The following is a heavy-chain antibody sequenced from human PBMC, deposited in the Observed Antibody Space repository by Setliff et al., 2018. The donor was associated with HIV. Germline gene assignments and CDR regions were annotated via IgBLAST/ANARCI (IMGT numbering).Heavy chain of an antibody. CDR3: ASHLPPYSGNFDY. CDR1: GDSISGNYY. V-gene: IGHV4-39*01. D-gene: IGHD1-26*01. Sequence: SETLSLTCTVSGDSISGNYYWAWIRQPPGKGLEWIATVFSGGNTYYNPSLKSRVTISVDTSKNQISLKLSSVTAADTAVYYCASHLPPYSGNFDYWGHGTLVTVSS. J-gene: IGHJ4*01. CDR2: VFSGGNT.